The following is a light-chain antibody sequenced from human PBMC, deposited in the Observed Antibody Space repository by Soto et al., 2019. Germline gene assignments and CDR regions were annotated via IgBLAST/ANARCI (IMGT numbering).Light chain of an antibody. CDR2: TSS. V-gene: IGKV1-39*01. CDR1: QSISTS. J-gene: IGKJ5*01. Sequence: DIHMTQSPSSLSASVVDRVTITFLASQSISTSLNWYQQKPGKAPNLLIFTSSNLESGVPSRFSGSGSGTDFTLTITSLRPEDFATYYCQYTDSFPLITFGQGTRLEI. CDR3: QYTDSFPLIT.